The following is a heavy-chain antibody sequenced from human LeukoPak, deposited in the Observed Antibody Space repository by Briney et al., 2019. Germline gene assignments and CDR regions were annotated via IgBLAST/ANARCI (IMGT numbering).Heavy chain of an antibody. CDR1: GFTFSSYS. CDR2: ISSSSSYI. Sequence: GGSLRLSCAASGFTFSSYSMNLVRQAPGKGLEWVSSISSSSSYIYYADSVKGRFTISRDNAKNSLYLQMNSLRAEDTAVYYCARDDSSYYLDYWGQGTLVTVSS. D-gene: IGHD6-19*01. V-gene: IGHV3-21*01. J-gene: IGHJ4*02. CDR3: ARDDSSYYLDY.